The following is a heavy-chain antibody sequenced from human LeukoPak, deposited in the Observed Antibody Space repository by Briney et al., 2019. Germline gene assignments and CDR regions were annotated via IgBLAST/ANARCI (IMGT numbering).Heavy chain of an antibody. J-gene: IGHJ5*02. Sequence: GGSLRLSCAASGFTFSSYAMNWVRQAPGTGLEWVSAINGRGDNTYYADSVKGRFTISRDNSKSTLFLQMNSLRAEDTAIYYCAKDRVSPGFNLFDPWGQGTLVTVSS. CDR2: INGRGDNT. D-gene: IGHD2/OR15-2a*01. CDR1: GFTFSSYA. CDR3: AKDRVSPGFNLFDP. V-gene: IGHV3-23*01.